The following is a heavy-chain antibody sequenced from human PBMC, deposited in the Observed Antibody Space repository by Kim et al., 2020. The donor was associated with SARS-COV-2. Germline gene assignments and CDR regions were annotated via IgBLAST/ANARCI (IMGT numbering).Heavy chain of an antibody. D-gene: IGHD6-13*01. Sequence: YYTPSLKSRVTLSVETSKNQFSLKLSSVTAADTAVFYCTRHLSGSSWFDYWGQGTLVTVSS. J-gene: IGHJ4*02. V-gene: IGHV4-39*01. CDR3: TRHLSGSSWFDY.